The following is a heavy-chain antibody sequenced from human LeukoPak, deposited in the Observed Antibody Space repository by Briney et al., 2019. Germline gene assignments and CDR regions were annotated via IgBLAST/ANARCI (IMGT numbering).Heavy chain of an antibody. CDR2: ISGGGGST. V-gene: IGHV3-23*01. D-gene: IGHD1-26*01. CDR1: GFTFTSYS. Sequence: SGGSLRLSCAASGFTFTSYSMNWVRQAPGKGLGWVSTISGGGGSTYYADSVKGRFTISRDNSKNTLYLQVNSLRAEDTAVYYCAKGGKWDVTPFDYWGQGTLVTVSS. J-gene: IGHJ4*02. CDR3: AKGGKWDVTPFDY.